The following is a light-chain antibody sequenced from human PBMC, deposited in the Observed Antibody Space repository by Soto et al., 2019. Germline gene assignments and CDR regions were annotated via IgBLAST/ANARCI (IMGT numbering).Light chain of an antibody. Sequence: EIVVTQSLTTLSSYPGDRVTLSCRASQYINTRLAWYQHRPGQAPRLLIYQTSIRAAGIPARFSASGSGTDFTLTISDVQPEDFALYYCHQRQSWPRTFGQGTKVDI. V-gene: IGKV3-11*01. J-gene: IGKJ1*01. CDR1: QYINTR. CDR3: HQRQSWPRT. CDR2: QTS.